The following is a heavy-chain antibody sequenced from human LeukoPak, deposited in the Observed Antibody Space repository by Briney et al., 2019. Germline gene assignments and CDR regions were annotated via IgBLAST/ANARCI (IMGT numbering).Heavy chain of an antibody. V-gene: IGHV1-69*05. J-gene: IGHJ4*02. D-gene: IGHD6-19*01. CDR2: IIPIFGTA. Sequence: SVKVSCKASGGTFSSHAISWVRQAPGQGLEWMGGIIPIFGTANYAQKFQDRVTITTDESTSTAYMELSSLRSEDTAVYYCARWYSSGWYDDPDWGQGTLVTVSS. CDR3: ARWYSSGWYDDPD. CDR1: GGTFSSHA.